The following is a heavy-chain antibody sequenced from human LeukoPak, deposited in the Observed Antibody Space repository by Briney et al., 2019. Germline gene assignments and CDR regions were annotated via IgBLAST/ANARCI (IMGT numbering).Heavy chain of an antibody. J-gene: IGHJ3*02. CDR2: INSDGSTT. CDR1: GFTFSSSW. D-gene: IGHD2-2*02. V-gene: IGHV3-74*01. CDR3: ARDREIYCSSTSCYMGVAFDI. Sequence: GGSLRLSCAASGFTFSSSWMNWVRQVPGKGLVWISHINSDGSTTNYADSVKGRFTISRDNAKNTLYLQMNSLRAEDTALYHCARDREIYCSSTSCYMGVAFDIWGQGTMVTVSS.